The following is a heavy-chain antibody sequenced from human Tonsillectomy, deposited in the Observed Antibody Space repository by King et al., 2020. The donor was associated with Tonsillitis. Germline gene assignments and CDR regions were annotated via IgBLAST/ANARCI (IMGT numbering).Heavy chain of an antibody. CDR1: GFTFSSYS. V-gene: IGHV3-21*01. Sequence: IQLVQSGGGLVKPGGSLRLSCAASGFTFSSYSMNWVRQAPGKGLEWGSSISSSSSYISYADSVKGRFAISRDNAKNSLYLQMKSLGAEDTAVFYCARDMSSFGVVSSTYAFDIWGQGTMVTVSS. CDR2: ISSSSSYI. J-gene: IGHJ3*02. CDR3: ARDMSSFGVVSSTYAFDI. D-gene: IGHD3-3*01.